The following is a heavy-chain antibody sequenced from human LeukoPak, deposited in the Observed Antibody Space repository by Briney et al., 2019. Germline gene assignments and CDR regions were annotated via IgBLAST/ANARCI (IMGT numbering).Heavy chain of an antibody. V-gene: IGHV4-39*07. CDR1: GGSISSSSYY. CDR3: ARGKVLLWFGEVLAFDI. CDR2: IYYSGST. J-gene: IGHJ3*02. D-gene: IGHD3-10*01. Sequence: SETLSLTRTVSGGSISSSSYYWGWIRQPPGKGLEWIGSIYYSGSTYYNPSLKSRVTISVDTSKNQFSLKLSSVTAADTAVYYCARGKVLLWFGEVLAFDIWGQGTMVTVSS.